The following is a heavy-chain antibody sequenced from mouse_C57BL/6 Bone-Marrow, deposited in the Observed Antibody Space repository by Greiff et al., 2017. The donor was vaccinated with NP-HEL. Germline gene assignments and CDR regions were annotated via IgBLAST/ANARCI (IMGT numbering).Heavy chain of an antibody. CDR3: ARFPPHYYAMDY. Sequence: EVKLVESGGGLVQPGGSLSLSCAASGFTFTDYYMSWVRQPPGTALEWLGFIRNKANGYTTEYSASVKGRFTISRDNSQSILYLQMNALRAEDSATYYCARFPPHYYAMDYWGQGTSVTVSS. CDR2: IRNKANGYTT. CDR1: GFTFTDYY. J-gene: IGHJ4*01. V-gene: IGHV7-3*01.